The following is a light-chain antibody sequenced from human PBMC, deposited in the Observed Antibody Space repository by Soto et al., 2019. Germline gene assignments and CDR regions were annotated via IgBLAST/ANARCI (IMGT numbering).Light chain of an antibody. V-gene: IGKV1-5*01. J-gene: IGKJ5*01. CDR1: QTISNW. Sequence: DSQMTQSPSTLAASVVDRVTITFGGSQTISNWLAWYQQKPGQAPTLLIYDASTLERGVPSRFSGTGSGTEFTLSIDSLQPDDFANYYCQQYHTSSITFGQGTRLEI. CDR3: QQYHTSSIT. CDR2: DAS.